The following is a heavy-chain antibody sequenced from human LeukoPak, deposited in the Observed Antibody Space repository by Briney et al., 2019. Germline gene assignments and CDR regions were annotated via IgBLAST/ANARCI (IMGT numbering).Heavy chain of an antibody. V-gene: IGHV4-34*01. Sequence: PSETMSLTCSVYGGSFSGYYWSWIRQPPGKGRGWIGEINHSGSTNYNPSLKSRVTISLNTSKNQFSLKLTSVAPTTTALYSGPRIRYTSNGGYFDYWGQGTPVTASS. J-gene: IGHJ4*02. CDR2: INHSGST. CDR1: GGSFSGYY. D-gene: IGHD1-20*01. CDR3: PRIRYTSNGGYFDY.